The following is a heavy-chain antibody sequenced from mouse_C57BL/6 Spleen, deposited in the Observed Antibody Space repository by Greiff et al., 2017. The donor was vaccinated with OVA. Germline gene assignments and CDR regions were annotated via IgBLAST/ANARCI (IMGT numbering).Heavy chain of an antibody. D-gene: IGHD3-2*02. V-gene: IGHV14-2*01. J-gene: IGHJ2*01. CDR2: IDPEDGDT. Sequence: VQLQQSGAELVKPGASVKLSCTASGFNFTDYYMHWVKQRTEQGLEWIGRIDPEDGDTNYAAKFQGKATITADTSSNTAYLQLSSLTSEDSAVYYCGRDGSGDYWGQGTTLTVSS. CDR3: GRDGSGDY. CDR1: GFNFTDYY.